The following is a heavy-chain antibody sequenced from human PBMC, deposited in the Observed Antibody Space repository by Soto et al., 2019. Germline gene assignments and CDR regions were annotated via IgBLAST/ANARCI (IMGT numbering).Heavy chain of an antibody. J-gene: IGHJ6*02. CDR2: IYTSGST. V-gene: IGHV4-4*07. CDR1: GGSISSYY. CDR3: ARLGYCSSTSCYQSGHYYYGMDV. D-gene: IGHD2-2*01. Sequence: QVQLQESGPGLVKPSETLSLTCTVSGGSISSYYWSWIRQPAGKGLEWLGRIYTSGSTNYNPSLRSRVTMSVDTSKNQFSLKLSSVTAADTAVYYCARLGYCSSTSCYQSGHYYYGMDVWGQGTTVTVSS.